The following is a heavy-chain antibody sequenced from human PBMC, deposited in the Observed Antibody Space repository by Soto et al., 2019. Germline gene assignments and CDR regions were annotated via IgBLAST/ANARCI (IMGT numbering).Heavy chain of an antibody. J-gene: IGHJ4*02. D-gene: IGHD6-19*01. Sequence: SETLSLTCSVSGGSISGSYWSWIRQSPGKGLEWLGYVYYTGSTNYSPSLRSRVSISVDTSKNEFSLRLSSVTAADTAVCFCARSVAVPGAHIDYWGQGTQVTVSS. CDR2: VYYTGST. CDR1: GGSISGSY. CDR3: ARSVAVPGAHIDY. V-gene: IGHV4-59*01.